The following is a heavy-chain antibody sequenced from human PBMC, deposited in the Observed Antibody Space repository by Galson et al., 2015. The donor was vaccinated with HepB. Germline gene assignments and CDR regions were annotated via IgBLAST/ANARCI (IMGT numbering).Heavy chain of an antibody. CDR2: IIPIFGIG. J-gene: IGHJ4*02. CDR1: GGTFSSYA. CDR3: ATGNRDGYNAFDY. Sequence: SCKASGGTFSSYAISWVRQAPGQGLEWMGGIIPIFGIGNYAQKFQGRVTITADKSTTTAYMELSSLRSEDTAVYYCATGNRDGYNAFDYWGQGTLVTVSS. V-gene: IGHV1-69*17. D-gene: IGHD5-24*01.